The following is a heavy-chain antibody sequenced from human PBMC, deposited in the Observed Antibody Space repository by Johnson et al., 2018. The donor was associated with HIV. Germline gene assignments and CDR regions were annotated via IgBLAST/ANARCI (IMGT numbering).Heavy chain of an antibody. J-gene: IGHJ3*02. CDR2: IYSGGST. CDR3: ARGGVWFVTIEALDI. V-gene: IGHV3-66*01. CDR1: GFTFSSYA. D-gene: IGHD3-10*01. Sequence: VKLVESGGGVVQPGRSLRLSCAASGFTFSSYAMHWVRQAPGKGLEWVAVIYSGGSTYYADSVKGRFTISRDNSKNTVLLQMNSLRVEDTAVYYCARGGVWFVTIEALDIWGQGTLVTVSS.